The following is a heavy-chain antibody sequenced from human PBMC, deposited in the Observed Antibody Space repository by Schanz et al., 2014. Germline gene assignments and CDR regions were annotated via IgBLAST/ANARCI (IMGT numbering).Heavy chain of an antibody. V-gene: IGHV1-69*04. CDR2: IIPILDKT. J-gene: IGHJ6*02. D-gene: IGHD3-9*01. Sequence: QGQLVQSGAEVKKPGASVKVSCKASGYIFGSHGMTWVRQAPGQGPELMGRIIPILDKTNYAQKFQGRVTMTADKSTSTVYMEVSGLRSEDTAVYYCAKVDRTRYYAMDVWGQGTTVTVSS. CDR3: AKVDRTRYYAMDV. CDR1: GYIFGSHG.